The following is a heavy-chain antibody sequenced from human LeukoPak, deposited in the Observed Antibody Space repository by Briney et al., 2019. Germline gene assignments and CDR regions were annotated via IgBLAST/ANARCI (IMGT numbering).Heavy chain of an antibody. J-gene: IGHJ4*02. CDR3: TTLYSGAMDY. CDR1: GFSFNTYW. V-gene: IGHV3-74*01. CDR2: TKTDGSST. D-gene: IGHD1-26*01. Sequence: PGGSLRLSCAASGFSFNTYWMSWVRQVPEKGLVWVSRTKTDGSSTSYADSVKGRFTISRDNAKNTLYLQMNSLRAEDTAVYYCTTLYSGAMDYWGQGTLVTVSS.